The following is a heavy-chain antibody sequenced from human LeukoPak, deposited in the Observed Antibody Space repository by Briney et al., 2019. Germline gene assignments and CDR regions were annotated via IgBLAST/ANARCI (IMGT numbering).Heavy chain of an antibody. CDR2: INSDGSRT. V-gene: IGHV3-74*01. D-gene: IGHD3-22*01. CDR1: GITLSGYW. Sequence: GGSLTLSCGASGITLSGYWMQWVRQPPGRGLVWVSRINSDGSRTIYADSVKGRFTISRDNAKNTLYLQMNSLRAEDTAVYYCARDPDLSGYSFFDYWGQGTLVTVSS. J-gene: IGHJ4*02. CDR3: ARDPDLSGYSFFDY.